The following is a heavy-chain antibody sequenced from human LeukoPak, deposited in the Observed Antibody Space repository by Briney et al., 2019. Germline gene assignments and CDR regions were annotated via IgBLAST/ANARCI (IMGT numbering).Heavy chain of an antibody. V-gene: IGHV1-18*01. CDR1: GYTFTTYG. CDR3: ARVQVLIVPAAINY. D-gene: IGHD2-2*01. Sequence: ASVKVSCRASGYTFTTYGITWVRQAPGQGLEWLGWISTYNGKTNYAQKFQGRVTMTTDTSTSTAYMELRTLRSDDTAVYFCARVQVLIVPAAINYWGQGTLVTVCS. J-gene: IGHJ4*02. CDR2: ISTYNGKT.